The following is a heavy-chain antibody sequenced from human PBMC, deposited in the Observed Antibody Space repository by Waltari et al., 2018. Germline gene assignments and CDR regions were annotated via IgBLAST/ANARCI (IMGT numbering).Heavy chain of an antibody. V-gene: IGHV4-38-2*01. CDR2: IYHSGST. CDR3: ARQWLAYWYFDL. D-gene: IGHD6-19*01. Sequence: QVQLQESGPGLVKPSETLSLTCAVSGYSISSGYYWGWIRQPPGKGLEWIGSIYHSGSTYYNPSLKSRVTISVDTSKNQFSLKLSSVTAADTAVYYCARQWLAYWYFDLWGQGTTVTVSS. J-gene: IGHJ2*01. CDR1: GYSISSGYY.